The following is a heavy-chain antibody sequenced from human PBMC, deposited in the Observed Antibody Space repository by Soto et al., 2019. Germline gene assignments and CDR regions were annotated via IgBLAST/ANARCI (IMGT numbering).Heavy chain of an antibody. CDR1: GFTFSAYA. CDR3: ARSGFYGSGILYFYGVDV. D-gene: IGHD3-10*01. V-gene: IGHV3-30-3*01. CDR2: VSYGDINK. J-gene: IGHJ6*02. Sequence: QVQLVESGGGEVQPGRSLRLSCAASGFTFSAYALHWVRQAPGTGLEWVAIVSYGDINKYYADSVKGRFTISRDNSKKTLFLQMNRLKLEDRAIYYCARSGFYGSGILYFYGVDVWGQGTTVTVSS.